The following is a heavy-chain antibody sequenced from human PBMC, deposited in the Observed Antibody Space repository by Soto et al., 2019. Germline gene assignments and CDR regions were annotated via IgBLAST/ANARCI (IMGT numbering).Heavy chain of an antibody. CDR1: GGSISSGGYY. V-gene: IGHV4-31*03. Sequence: QVQLQESGPGLVKPSQTLSLTCTVSGGSISSGGYYWSWIRQHPGKGLEWIGYIYYSGSTYYNPSLKSRVSISVDTSKNQFSLKLSSVTAADTAVYYCARFFPSPRHSWEDAFDIWGQGTMVTVSS. CDR2: IYYSGST. CDR3: ARFFPSPRHSWEDAFDI. J-gene: IGHJ3*02. D-gene: IGHD6-13*01.